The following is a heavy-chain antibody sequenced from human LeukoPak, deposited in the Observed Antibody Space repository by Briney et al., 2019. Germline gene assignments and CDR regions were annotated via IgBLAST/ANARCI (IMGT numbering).Heavy chain of an antibody. CDR3: ARDSPWLPDPY. CDR1: GFTLSNYW. V-gene: IGHV3-74*03. Sequence: GGSLRLSCAASGFTLSNYWMSWVRQAPGKGLVWVSRINTDGSDISYADSVRGRFTISRDNARNTLYLQMNGLRADDTAVYYCARDSPWLPDPYWGQGTLVTVSS. CDR2: INTDGSDI. J-gene: IGHJ4*02. D-gene: IGHD5-24*01.